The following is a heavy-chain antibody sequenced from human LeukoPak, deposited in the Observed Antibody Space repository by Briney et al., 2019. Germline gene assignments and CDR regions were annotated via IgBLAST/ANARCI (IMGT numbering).Heavy chain of an antibody. V-gene: IGHV3-30*02. CDR1: GFTFSSYG. Sequence: GGSLRLSCAASGFTFSSYGMHWVRQAPGKGLEWVTFIRYDGSNKYYADSVKGRFTISRDNSKNTLYLQMNSLRAEDTAVYYCARGGAVAGLYYFDYWGQGTLVTVSS. CDR3: ARGGAVAGLYYFDY. CDR2: IRYDGSNK. D-gene: IGHD6-19*01. J-gene: IGHJ4*02.